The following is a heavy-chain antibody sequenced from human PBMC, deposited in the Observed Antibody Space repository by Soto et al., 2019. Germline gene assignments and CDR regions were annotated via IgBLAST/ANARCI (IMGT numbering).Heavy chain of an antibody. CDR2: IYPGDSDT. D-gene: IGHD4-17*01. CDR1: GYSFTSYW. J-gene: IGHJ3*02. V-gene: IGHV5-51*01. CDR3: ARTPDYGDYLPPGAFDI. Sequence: GESLKISSKCSGYSFTSYWIGLVRQMPGKGLEWMGIIYPGDSDTRYSPSFQGQVTISADKSISTAYLQWSSLKASDTAMYYCARTPDYGDYLPPGAFDIWGQGTMVTVSS.